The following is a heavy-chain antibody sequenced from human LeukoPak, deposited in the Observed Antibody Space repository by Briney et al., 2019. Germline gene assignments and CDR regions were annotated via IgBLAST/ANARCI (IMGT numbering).Heavy chain of an antibody. CDR2: ISSRSSHI. J-gene: IGHJ4*02. CDR1: GFTFTTHT. V-gene: IGHV3-21*01. CDR3: AREGNSWYDY. Sequence: GGSLRLSCAASGFTFTTHTMHWLRQAPGKGLEWVSSISSRSSHIDYTDSVKGRFIISRDNAKNSLYLQMNSLRAEDTAVYYCAREGNSWYDYWGQGTLVTVSS. D-gene: IGHD6-13*01.